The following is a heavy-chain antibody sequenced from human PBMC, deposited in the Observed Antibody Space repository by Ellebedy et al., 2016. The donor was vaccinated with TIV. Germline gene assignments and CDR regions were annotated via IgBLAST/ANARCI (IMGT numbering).Heavy chain of an antibody. CDR3: ARDAYIVSTELGVERGAAWGGMDV. Sequence: GESLKISCVASGFTFSSYWMSWVRQAPGKGLEWVANIKQDGSEKYYVDSVKGRFTISRDNAKNSLYLQMNSLRAEDTAVYYCARDAYIVSTELGVERGAAWGGMDVWGQGTTVTVSS. CDR1: GFTFSSYW. D-gene: IGHD2-15*01. V-gene: IGHV3-7*03. CDR2: IKQDGSEK. J-gene: IGHJ6*02.